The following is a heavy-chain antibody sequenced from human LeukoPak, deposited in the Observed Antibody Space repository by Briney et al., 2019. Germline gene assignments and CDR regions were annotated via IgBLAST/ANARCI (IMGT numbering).Heavy chain of an antibody. Sequence: SETLSLTCTVSGGSISSYYWSWIRQPAGQGLEWIGRIYTSGSNNYNPSLKSRVTISVDKSKNHCSLKLCAATAADTAVYDCPSRDHYFYYWGQGSLVTVSS. J-gene: IGHJ4*02. CDR3: PSRDHYFYY. CDR1: GGSISSYY. CDR2: IYTSGSN. V-gene: IGHV4-4*07.